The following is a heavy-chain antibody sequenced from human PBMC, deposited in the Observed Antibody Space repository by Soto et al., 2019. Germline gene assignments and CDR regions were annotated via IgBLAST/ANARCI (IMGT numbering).Heavy chain of an antibody. CDR3: ARDPYYYDSSGISMDV. V-gene: IGHV1-18*01. CDR1: GYTFTSYG. D-gene: IGHD3-22*01. Sequence: QVQLVQSGAEVKKPGASVKVSCKASGYTFTSYGISWVRQAPGQGLEWMGWISAYTGNTNYAQKLQGRVTMTTDTSTSTAYMELRSLRSDDTAVYYCARDPYYYDSSGISMDVWGQGTTVTVSS. J-gene: IGHJ6*02. CDR2: ISAYTGNT.